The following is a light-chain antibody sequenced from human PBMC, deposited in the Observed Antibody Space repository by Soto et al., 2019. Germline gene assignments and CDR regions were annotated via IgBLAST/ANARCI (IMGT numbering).Light chain of an antibody. CDR3: TSYAGSNYV. V-gene: IGLV2-8*01. CDR1: SNDVGGYKY. J-gene: IGLJ1*01. Sequence: QSALTQPPSASGTPGQSVTISCTGTSNDVGGYKYVSWYQQHPGKAPKLMIYEVSKRPSGVPDRFSGSKSGNTASLTVSGLQAEDEADYYCTSYAGSNYVFGPGTKLNVL. CDR2: EVS.